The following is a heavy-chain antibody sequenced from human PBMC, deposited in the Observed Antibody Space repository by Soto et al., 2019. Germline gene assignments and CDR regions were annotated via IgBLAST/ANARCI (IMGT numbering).Heavy chain of an antibody. CDR1: GFTFSSYT. D-gene: IGHD6-19*01. Sequence: EVQLVESGGGLVKPGGSLRLSCAASGFTFSSYTMNWVRQTPGKGLEWVASISSGSNYIYYADSVKGRFTISRDNAKNSLYLQMNSLRAEDTAVYYCARRYHSSGFDYWGQGTLVPVSS. J-gene: IGHJ4*02. CDR3: ARRYHSSGFDY. V-gene: IGHV3-21*01. CDR2: ISSGSNYI.